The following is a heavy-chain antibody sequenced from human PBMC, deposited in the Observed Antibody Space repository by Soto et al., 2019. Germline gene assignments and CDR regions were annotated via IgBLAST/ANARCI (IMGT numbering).Heavy chain of an antibody. J-gene: IGHJ6*02. CDR3: ARAPLRLGELSYYYGMDV. V-gene: IGHV3-21*01. CDR1: GFTFSSYS. CDR2: ISSSSSYI. Sequence: GGSLRLSCAASGFTFSSYSMNWVRQAPGKGLEWVSSISSSSSYIYYADSVKGRFTISRDNAKNSLYLQMNSLRAEDTAVYYCARAPLRLGELSYYYGMDVWGQGTTVTVSS. D-gene: IGHD3-16*02.